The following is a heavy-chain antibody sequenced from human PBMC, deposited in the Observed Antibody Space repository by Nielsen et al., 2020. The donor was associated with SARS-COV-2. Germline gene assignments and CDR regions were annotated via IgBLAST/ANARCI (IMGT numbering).Heavy chain of an antibody. D-gene: IGHD3-22*01. J-gene: IGHJ4*02. CDR3: AKDWDLYYDSSEVDY. CDR1: GFTFDDYA. Sequence: GGSLRLSCAASGFTFDDYAMHWVRQAPGKGLEWVSGISWNSGSIGYADSVKGRFTISRDNAKNSLYLQMNSLRAEDTALYYCAKDWDLYYDSSEVDYWGQGTLVTVSS. CDR2: ISWNSGSI. V-gene: IGHV3-9*01.